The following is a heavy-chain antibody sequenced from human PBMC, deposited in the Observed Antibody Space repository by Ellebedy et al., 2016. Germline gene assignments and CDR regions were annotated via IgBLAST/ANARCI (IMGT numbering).Heavy chain of an antibody. CDR1: GLTFSNYW. CDR3: ARYGLSGTFDY. Sequence: GESLKISCVASGLTFSNYWMAWVRQAPGKGLEWVANIRNDESEKYFVDSVKGRFTISRDNAKNSVYLQMSSLRAEDMAVYYCARYGLSGTFDYWGQGTPVTVSS. CDR2: IRNDESEK. D-gene: IGHD3-10*01. V-gene: IGHV3-7*03. J-gene: IGHJ4*02.